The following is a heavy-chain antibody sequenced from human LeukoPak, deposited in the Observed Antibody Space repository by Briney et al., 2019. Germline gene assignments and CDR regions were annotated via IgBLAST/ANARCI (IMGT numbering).Heavy chain of an antibody. V-gene: IGHV4-39*01. CDR1: GGSISSSSYY. CDR2: IYYSGST. CDR3: ARHYYDSSGYYYYYYYMDV. D-gene: IGHD3-22*01. J-gene: IGHJ6*03. Sequence: SVTLSLTCTVSGGSISSSSYYWGWIRQPPGKGLEWIGSIYYSGSTYYNPSLKSRVTISVDTSKNQFSLKLSSVTAADTAVYYCARHYYDSSGYYYYYYYMDVWGKGTTVTVSS.